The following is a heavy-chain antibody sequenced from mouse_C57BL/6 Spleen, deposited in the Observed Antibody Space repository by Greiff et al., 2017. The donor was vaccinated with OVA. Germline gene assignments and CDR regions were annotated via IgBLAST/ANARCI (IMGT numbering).Heavy chain of an antibody. J-gene: IGHJ2*01. V-gene: IGHV1-61*01. CDR2: LYPSDSET. D-gene: IGHD1-1*01. CDR1: GSPFPRYF. Sequence: QVQLQPPGAELVRPGSSVPLSCPASGSPFPRYFLDWVTQRPGQGLEWIGNLYPSDSETHYNHKFKDKATLTVDKSSSTAYMQLSSLTSEDSAVYYCARYGSSSFDYWGQGTTLTVSS. CDR3: ARYGSSSFDY.